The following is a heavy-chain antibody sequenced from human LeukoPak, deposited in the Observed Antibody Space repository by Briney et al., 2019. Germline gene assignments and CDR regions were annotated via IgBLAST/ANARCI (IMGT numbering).Heavy chain of an antibody. D-gene: IGHD3-10*01. CDR2: FYHSGST. V-gene: IGHV4-38-2*02. CDR3: ARASQNFGRMVRGVDYYYYYYMDV. J-gene: IGHJ6*03. CDR1: GYSISTGYY. Sequence: PSETLSLTCTVSGYSISTGYYWDWIRQPPGKGLEWIGTFYHSGSTYYNPSLKSRVTISVDTSKNQFSLKLSSVTAADTAVYYCARASQNFGRMVRGVDYYYYYYMDVWGKGTTVTVSS.